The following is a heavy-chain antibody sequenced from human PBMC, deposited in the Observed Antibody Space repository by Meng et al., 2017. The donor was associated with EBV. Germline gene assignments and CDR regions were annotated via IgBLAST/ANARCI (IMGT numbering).Heavy chain of an antibody. CDR1: GFSLSARGVG. D-gene: IGHD6-6*01. Sequence: QITLKESGPTLVKPTQTLTLTCTFSGFSLSARGVGVGWIRQPPGKALEWLALIYCDDDKRYSPSLKSRLTITKDTSKNQVVLTMTNMDPVDAATYYCAHIIAARPFDYWGQGTLVTVSS. CDR2: IYCDDDK. CDR3: AHIIAARPFDY. J-gene: IGHJ4*02. V-gene: IGHV2-5*02.